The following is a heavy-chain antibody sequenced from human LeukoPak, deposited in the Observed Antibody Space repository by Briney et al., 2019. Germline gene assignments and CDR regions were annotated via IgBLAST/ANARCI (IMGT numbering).Heavy chain of an antibody. CDR3: ARVHASGYNIYNWFDP. J-gene: IGHJ5*02. V-gene: IGHV4-39*07. D-gene: IGHD5-12*01. CDR2: IYYSGGT. CDR1: GGSISSSNYH. Sequence: SETLSLTCTVSGGSISSSNYHWGWVRQPPGKGLEWIGSIYYSGGTYYNPSLKSRVTISIDTSKDQFSLSLRSVTAADTAVYYCARVHASGYNIYNWFDPWGQGTLVTVSS.